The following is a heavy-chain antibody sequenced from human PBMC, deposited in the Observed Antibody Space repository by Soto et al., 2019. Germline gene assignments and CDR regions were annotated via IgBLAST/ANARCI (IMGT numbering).Heavy chain of an antibody. Sequence: SVRLCCAASGLTFSSYAMHWVRQAPGKGLEWVAVISYDGSNKYYADSVKGRFTISRDNSKNTLYLQMNSLRAEDTAVYYCARVPATAKRYYYYYYGMDAWGQGTTVTVSS. CDR3: ARVPATAKRYYYYYYGMDA. CDR2: ISYDGSNK. J-gene: IGHJ6*02. V-gene: IGHV3-30-3*01. CDR1: GLTFSSYA. D-gene: IGHD2-2*01.